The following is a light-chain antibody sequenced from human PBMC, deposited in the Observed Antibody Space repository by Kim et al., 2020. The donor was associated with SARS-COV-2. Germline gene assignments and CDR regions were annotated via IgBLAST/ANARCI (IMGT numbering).Light chain of an antibody. CDR2: NVS. CDR1: QSLVYSDINTY. V-gene: IGKV2-30*01. Sequence: PASISCRYRQSLVYSDINTYVNLFHQKPGQAPRRLIYNVSNRDSGVPDRFSGSGSGTDFTLQISRVEAEDVGVYYCIQGRNRPFTFGPGTKVDIK. CDR3: IQGRNRPFT. J-gene: IGKJ3*01.